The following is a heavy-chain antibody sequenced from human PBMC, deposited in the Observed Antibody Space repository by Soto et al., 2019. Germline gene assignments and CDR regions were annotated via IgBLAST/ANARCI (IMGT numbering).Heavy chain of an antibody. CDR3: ARMGYSSGWYAFDY. Sequence: SGPTLVNPTQTLTLTCTFSGFSLSTSGMCVSWIRQPPGKALEWLARIDWDDDKYYSTSLKTRLTISKDTSKNQVVLTMTNMDPVDTATYYCARMGYSSGWYAFDYWGQGTLVTVSS. CDR1: GFSLSTSGMC. D-gene: IGHD6-19*01. CDR2: IDWDDDK. J-gene: IGHJ4*02. V-gene: IGHV2-70*11.